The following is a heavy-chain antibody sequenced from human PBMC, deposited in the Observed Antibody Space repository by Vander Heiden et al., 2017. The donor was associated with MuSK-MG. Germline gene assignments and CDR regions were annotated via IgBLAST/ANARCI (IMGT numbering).Heavy chain of an antibody. CDR2: ISSSSSII. CDR1: GFTFSSYS. J-gene: IGHJ5*02. V-gene: IGHV3-48*04. Sequence: EVQLVESGGGLVQPGGSLRLSCAASGFTFSSYSMNWVRQAPGKGLEWVSYISSSSSIIYYADSVKGRVTISRDNAKNSLYRQMNSLRAEETAVYYCARDFGYYGSGSSPGWFDPWGQGTLVTVYS. CDR3: ARDFGYYGSGSSPGWFDP. D-gene: IGHD3-10*01.